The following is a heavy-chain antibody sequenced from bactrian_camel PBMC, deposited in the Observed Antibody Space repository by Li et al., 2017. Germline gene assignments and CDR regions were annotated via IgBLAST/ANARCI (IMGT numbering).Heavy chain of an antibody. Sequence: HVQLVESGGDSVPVGGFLRLSCTASGHTYSSWCMGWFRQVPGKEREGIAGIDSAGNVEYADSVKGRFTISKDNTKKITYLQMNNLKPEDTAKYFCAIDGDLPSVLVPGPLRCSYNYLGQGTQVTVS. CDR2: IDSAGNV. CDR1: GHTYSSWC. D-gene: IGHD6*01. J-gene: IGHJ4*01. V-gene: IGHV3S9*01.